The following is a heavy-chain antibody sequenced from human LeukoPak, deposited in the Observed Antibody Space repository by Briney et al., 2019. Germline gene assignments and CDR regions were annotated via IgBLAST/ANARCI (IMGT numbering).Heavy chain of an antibody. CDR1: GYTFTRYG. J-gene: IGHJ5*02. V-gene: IGHV1-18*01. Sequence: ASVKVSCKASGYTFTRYGISWVRQAPGQGVEWMGWISAYNGNTNYAQKLQGRVTTTTDTSPSTAYMELRSLRSDDTAVYYCARVPSTGRIAAAGTRWFDPWGQGTLVTVSS. D-gene: IGHD6-13*01. CDR3: ARVPSTGRIAAAGTRWFDP. CDR2: ISAYNGNT.